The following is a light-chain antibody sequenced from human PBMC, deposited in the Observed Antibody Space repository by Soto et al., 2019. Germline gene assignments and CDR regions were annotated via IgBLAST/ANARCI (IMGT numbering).Light chain of an antibody. Sequence: AIQMTQSPSSLSASVGDRVTITCRASQGIGNDLGWYQQKPGKAPKLLIYAASNLQSGVPSRFSGSGSGTDFTLTIPGLQPEDFATYYCLQDHSYPRTFGQGTKVEIK. J-gene: IGKJ1*01. CDR2: AAS. V-gene: IGKV1-6*01. CDR3: LQDHSYPRT. CDR1: QGIGND.